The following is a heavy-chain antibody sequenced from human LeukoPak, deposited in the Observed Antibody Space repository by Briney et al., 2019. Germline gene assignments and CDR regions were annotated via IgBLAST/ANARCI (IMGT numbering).Heavy chain of an antibody. CDR2: IDHIGST. J-gene: IGHJ2*01. D-gene: IGHD4-17*01. CDR1: GGSFSGYY. V-gene: IGHV4-34*01. CDR3: ARAGTTAWDWYFGL. Sequence: SETLSLTGAVYGGSFSGYYWSWIRQPPGKGLEWIGEIDHIGSTNYSPSLKSRVTISVDTSKNQFSLKLSSMTAADTAVYYCARAGTTAWDWYFGLWGRGTLVTVSS.